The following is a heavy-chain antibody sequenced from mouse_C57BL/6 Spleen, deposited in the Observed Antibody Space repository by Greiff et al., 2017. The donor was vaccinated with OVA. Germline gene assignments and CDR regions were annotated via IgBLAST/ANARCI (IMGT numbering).Heavy chain of an antibody. CDR2: IDPSDSYT. CDR3: ARRFYYGRDY. Sequence: QVQLKQPGAELVMPGASVKLSCKASGYTFTSYWMHWVKQRPGQGLEWIGEIDPSDSYTNYNQKFKGKSTLTVDKSSSTAYMQLSSLTSEDSAVYYCARRFYYGRDYWGQGTTRTVSS. J-gene: IGHJ2*01. D-gene: IGHD1-2*01. CDR1: GYTFTSYW. V-gene: IGHV1-69*01.